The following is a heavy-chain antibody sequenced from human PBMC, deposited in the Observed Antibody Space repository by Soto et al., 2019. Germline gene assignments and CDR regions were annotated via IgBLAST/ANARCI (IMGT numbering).Heavy chain of an antibody. CDR3: ARGMYYYYGMDV. CDR2: INHSGST. Sequence: SETLSLTCTVSGGSISSYYWSWIRQPPGKGLEWIGEINHSGSTNYNPSLKSRVTISVDTSKNQFSLKLSSVTAADTAVYYCARGMYYYYGMDVWGQGTTVTVSS. V-gene: IGHV4-34*01. CDR1: GGSISSYY. J-gene: IGHJ6*02.